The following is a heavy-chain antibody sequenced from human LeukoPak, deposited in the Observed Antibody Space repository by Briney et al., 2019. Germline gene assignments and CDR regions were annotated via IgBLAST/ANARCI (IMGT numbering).Heavy chain of an antibody. V-gene: IGHV4-59*01. J-gene: IGHJ4*02. Sequence: SETLSLTCTVSGVSISNYYWSWIRQPPGKGLEWIGYIYYSGCTNYNPSLQSRATISVDPSKSQFSLRLSSVTAADTAVYYCARDYFGSGFFDYWGQGILVTVSS. CDR1: GVSISNYY. CDR2: IYYSGCT. D-gene: IGHD3-10*01. CDR3: ARDYFGSGFFDY.